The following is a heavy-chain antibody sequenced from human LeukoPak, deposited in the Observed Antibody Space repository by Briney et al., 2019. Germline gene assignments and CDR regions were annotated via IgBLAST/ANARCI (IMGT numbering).Heavy chain of an antibody. CDR2: INSDGSST. CDR3: ARVKLASQTAWFDP. J-gene: IGHJ5*02. Sequence: PGRSLRLSCAASGFTFSSYWMHWVRQAPGKGLVWVSRINSDGSSTTYADSVKGRFTISRDNAKNTLYLQMNSLRAEDTAVYYCARVKLASQTAWFDPWGQGTLVTVSS. CDR1: GFTFSSYW. D-gene: IGHD6-13*01. V-gene: IGHV3-74*01.